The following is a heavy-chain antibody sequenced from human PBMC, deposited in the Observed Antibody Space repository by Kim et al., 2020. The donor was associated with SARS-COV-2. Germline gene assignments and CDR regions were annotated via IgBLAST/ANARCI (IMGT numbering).Heavy chain of an antibody. CDR2: ISWNSGSI. J-gene: IGHJ3*02. Sequence: GGSLRLSCAASGFTFDDYAMHWVRQAPGKGLEWVSGISWNSGSIGYADSVKGRFTISRDNAKNSLYLQMNSLRAEDTALYYCAKDMIRVGYSSSWYVAFDIWGQGTMVTVSS. CDR1: GFTFDDYA. CDR3: AKDMIRVGYSSSWYVAFDI. D-gene: IGHD6-13*01. V-gene: IGHV3-9*01.